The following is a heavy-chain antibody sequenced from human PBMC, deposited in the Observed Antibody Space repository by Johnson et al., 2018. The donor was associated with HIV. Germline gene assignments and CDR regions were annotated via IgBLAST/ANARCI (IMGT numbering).Heavy chain of an antibody. CDR2: IKEDGSQK. D-gene: IGHD6-13*01. Sequence: VQLVESGGGVVQPGRSLRLSCAASGFTFSRYWMTWVRQAPGKGLEWVANIKEDGSQKNYADSVKGRFTISRDNPKNMVHLQMNSLRHEDTAFYYCARAFGSGGYTRSWYMELGPFDIWGQGTMVTVSS. J-gene: IGHJ3*02. CDR3: ARAFGSGGYTRSWYMELGPFDI. CDR1: GFTFSRYW. V-gene: IGHV3-7*01.